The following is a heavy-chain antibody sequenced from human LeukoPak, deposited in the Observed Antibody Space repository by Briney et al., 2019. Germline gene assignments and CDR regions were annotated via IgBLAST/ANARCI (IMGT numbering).Heavy chain of an antibody. CDR1: GYTFNGYY. J-gene: IGHJ5*02. Sequence: ASVKVSCKASGYTFNGYYMHWVRQAPGQGLEWMGRINPNSGGTNYAQKFQGRVTMTRDTSISTAYMELSRLRSDDTAVYYCARDKRYCSGGSCPNNWFDPWGQGTLVTVSS. V-gene: IGHV1-2*06. CDR3: ARDKRYCSGGSCPNNWFDP. D-gene: IGHD2-15*01. CDR2: INPNSGGT.